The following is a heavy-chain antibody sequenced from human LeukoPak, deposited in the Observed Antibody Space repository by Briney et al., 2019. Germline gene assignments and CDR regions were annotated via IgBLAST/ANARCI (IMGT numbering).Heavy chain of an antibody. D-gene: IGHD6-19*01. V-gene: IGHV3-7*01. CDR2: IKEDGSEK. CDR1: GFIFRNYW. J-gene: IGHJ4*02. Sequence: PGGSLRLSCAASGFIFRNYWMSWVRQAPGKGLEWVANIKEDGSEKYYVDSVKGRFTVSRDNARNSLYLQMNSLRAEDTAVYYCARDPGHIAVAGTFWGQGTLVTVSS. CDR3: ARDPGHIAVAGTF.